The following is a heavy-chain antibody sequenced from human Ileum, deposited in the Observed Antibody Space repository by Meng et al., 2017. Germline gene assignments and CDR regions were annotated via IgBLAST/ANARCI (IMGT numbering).Heavy chain of an antibody. V-gene: IGHV4-4*02. CDR3: ARHIVGPTPGMEY. Sequence: QVQRAGSGPATVTPSGTLARACGGLGDSIRNRGWLSWVRYPPGKGLEWIGQIYQRGSTNYNPSLKSRVTISIDRSENQLSLKLSSVTAADTAVYYCARHIVGPTPGMEYWGQGTLVTVSS. J-gene: IGHJ4*02. CDR2: IYQRGST. CDR1: GDSIRNRGW. D-gene: IGHD1-26*01.